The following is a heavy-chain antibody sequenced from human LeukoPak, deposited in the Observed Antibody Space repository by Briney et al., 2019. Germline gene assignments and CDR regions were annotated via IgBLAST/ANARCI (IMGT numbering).Heavy chain of an antibody. D-gene: IGHD6-19*01. J-gene: IGHJ4*02. V-gene: IGHV4-39*07. CDR1: GFTFSSYG. CDR3: ARAPNPNSSGWYVFDN. Sequence: GSLRLSCAASGFTFSSYGMHWIRQSPGKGLEWIGSIYYSGTSYSNPSLYSRVTISVDTSKNQFSLKLNSVTAADTAVYYCARAPNPNSSGWYVFDNWGQGTLVTVSS. CDR2: IYYSGTS.